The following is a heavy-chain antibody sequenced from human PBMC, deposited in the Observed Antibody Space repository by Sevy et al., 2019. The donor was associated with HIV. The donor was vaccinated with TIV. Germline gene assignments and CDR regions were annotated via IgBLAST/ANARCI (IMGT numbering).Heavy chain of an antibody. CDR1: GFPFSGYA. Sequence: GGSLRLSSAASGFPFSGYAMTWVRQAPGKGLEWVSAISGSGGSTYYADSVKGRFSISRDNSKNTLYLQMSSLRAEDTAVYFCAKGSVYDTSGYYYTLVAFDYWGQGTPVTVSS. CDR2: ISGSGGST. CDR3: AKGSVYDTSGYYYTLVAFDY. J-gene: IGHJ4*02. V-gene: IGHV3-23*01. D-gene: IGHD3-22*01.